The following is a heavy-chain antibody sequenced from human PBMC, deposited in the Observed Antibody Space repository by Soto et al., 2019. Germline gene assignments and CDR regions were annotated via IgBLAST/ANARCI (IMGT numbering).Heavy chain of an antibody. CDR2: IPNSGRT. J-gene: IGHJ5*02. V-gene: IGHV4-31*03. D-gene: IGHD3-22*01. Sequence: QVQLQESGPGLVKPSQTLSLTCTVSGDSISRGAYYWTWIRQHPVKGLEWIGYIPNSGRTYYNPHLKSRLIIPLDTSENQFSLTLTSVTAADTAMSSCARARQYYDCEFDPWGQGTLVTVSS. CDR1: GDSISRGAYY. CDR3: ARARQYYDCEFDP.